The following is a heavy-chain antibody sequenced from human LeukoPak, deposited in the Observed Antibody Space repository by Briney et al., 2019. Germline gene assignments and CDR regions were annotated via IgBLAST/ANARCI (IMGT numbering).Heavy chain of an antibody. J-gene: IGHJ4*02. D-gene: IGHD2-15*01. CDR3: ARVYRSGGSIDY. V-gene: IGHV3-11*04. CDR2: ISNTGSTM. CDR1: GFRFGDYY. Sequence: PGGSLRLSCAASGFRFGDYYMTWIRQAPGRGLEWVSYISNTGSTMYYADSVKGRFTISRDNAKNSLYLQMNSLRAEDTAVYYCARVYRSGGSIDYWGQGTLVTVSS.